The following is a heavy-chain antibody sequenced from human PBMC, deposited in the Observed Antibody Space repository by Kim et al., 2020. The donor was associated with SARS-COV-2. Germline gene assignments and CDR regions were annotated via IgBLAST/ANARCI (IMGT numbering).Heavy chain of an antibody. CDR1: GGTISSSNYY. CDR3: ARHSLAGEIDY. Sequence: SETLSLTCTVSGGTISSSNYYWGWIRQPPVKGLEWIGTIYYSGNTYYNPSLKSRVTVSVDTSKNHFSLKLSSVTAADTAVYYCARHSLAGEIDYWGQGTLVTVST. D-gene: IGHD6-19*01. V-gene: IGHV4-39*01. J-gene: IGHJ4*02. CDR2: IYYSGNT.